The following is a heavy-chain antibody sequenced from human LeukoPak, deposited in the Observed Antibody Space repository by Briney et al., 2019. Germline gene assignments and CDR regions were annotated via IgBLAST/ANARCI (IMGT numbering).Heavy chain of an antibody. Sequence: SETLSLTCTVSSGSISTYYWSWIRQSPGKGLEWMGYIFHSGSTTYNPSLSSRLTISVDTSKNQFSLELRSVTAADTAVYYCARQGTSGSYLTGLDVWGQGTTVTVSS. CDR2: IFHSGST. CDR3: ARQGTSGSYLTGLDV. J-gene: IGHJ6*02. CDR1: SGSISTYY. D-gene: IGHD3-22*01. V-gene: IGHV4-59*08.